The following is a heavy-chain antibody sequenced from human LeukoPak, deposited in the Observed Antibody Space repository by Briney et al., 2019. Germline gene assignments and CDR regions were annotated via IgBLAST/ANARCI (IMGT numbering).Heavy chain of an antibody. J-gene: IGHJ4*02. V-gene: IGHV4-30-2*01. CDR1: GGSISSGGYS. Sequence: SETLSLTCAVSGGSISSGGYSWSWIRQPPGKGLEWIGYSYHSGSTYYNPSLKSRVTISVDRSKNQFSLKLSFVNAADTAVYYCARGGSLEDYFDYWGQGTLVTVSS. CDR2: SYHSGST. CDR3: ARGGSLEDYFDY. D-gene: IGHD1-1*01.